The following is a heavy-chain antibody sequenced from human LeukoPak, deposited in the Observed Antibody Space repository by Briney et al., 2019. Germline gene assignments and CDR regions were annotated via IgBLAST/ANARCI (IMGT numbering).Heavy chain of an antibody. CDR3: ARVWGYSYGYALDY. CDR1: GGSISSHY. CDR2: IYYSGST. J-gene: IGHJ4*02. D-gene: IGHD5-18*01. V-gene: IGHV4-59*11. Sequence: SETLSLTCTVSGGSISSHYWSWIRQPPGKGLEWIGYIYYSGSTNYNPSLKSRVTISVDTSKNRFSLKLSSVTAADTAVYYCARVWGYSYGYALDYWGQGTLVTVSS.